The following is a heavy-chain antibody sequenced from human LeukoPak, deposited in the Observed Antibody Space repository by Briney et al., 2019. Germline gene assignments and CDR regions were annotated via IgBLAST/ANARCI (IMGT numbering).Heavy chain of an antibody. CDR2: MNPNSGNT. V-gene: IGHV1-8*01. D-gene: IGHD6-19*01. CDR1: GYTFTTYD. Sequence: ASVKVSCKASGYTFTTYDINWVRQATGQGLEWMGWMNPNSGNTGYAQKFQGRVTMTRNTSTSTAYMELSSLTFEDTAVYYCARGTRSSGIWGQGTMVTVSS. CDR3: ARGTRSSGI. J-gene: IGHJ3*02.